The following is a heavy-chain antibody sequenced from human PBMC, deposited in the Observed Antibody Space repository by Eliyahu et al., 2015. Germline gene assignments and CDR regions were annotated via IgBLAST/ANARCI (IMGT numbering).Heavy chain of an antibody. CDR3: ARHVLAVAGTGLVDY. CDR2: IYYSGST. CDR1: GGXIXSSSXY. J-gene: IGHJ4*02. Sequence: QLQLQESGPGLVKPSETLSLXCXVXGGXIXSSSXYWGWIRQPPGKGLXWIGXIYYSGSTYYSPSLKSRVTISVDTSKNQFSLKLSSVTAADTAVYYCARHVLAVAGTGLVDYWGQGTLVTVSS. V-gene: IGHV4-39*01. D-gene: IGHD6-19*01.